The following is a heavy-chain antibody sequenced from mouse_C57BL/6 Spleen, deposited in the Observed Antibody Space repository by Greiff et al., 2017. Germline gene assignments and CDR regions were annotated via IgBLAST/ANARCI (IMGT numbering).Heavy chain of an antibody. V-gene: IGHV5-17*01. CDR3: ARDEGYGYDLDY. Sequence: DVQLQESGGGLVKPGGSLKLSCAASGFTFSDYGMHWVRQAPEKGLEWVAYISSGSSTIYYADTVKGRFTISRDNAKNTLFLQMTSLRSEDTAMYYCARDEGYGYDLDYWGQGTTLTVSS. D-gene: IGHD2-2*01. CDR2: ISSGSSTI. J-gene: IGHJ2*01. CDR1: GFTFSDYG.